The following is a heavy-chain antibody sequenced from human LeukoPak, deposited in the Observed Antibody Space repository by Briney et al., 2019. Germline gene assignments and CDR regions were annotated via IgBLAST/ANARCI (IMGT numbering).Heavy chain of an antibody. D-gene: IGHD7-27*01. CDR1: GYTFTSYY. CDR3: ARDPSGVRFDY. J-gene: IGHJ4*02. V-gene: IGHV1-46*01. CDR2: INPSGGST. Sequence: ASVKVSCKASGYTFTSYYMHWVRQAPGQGLEWMGIINPSGGSTSYAQKFQGRVTMTRDMSTSTVYVELSSLRSEDTAVYYCARDPSGVRFDYWGQGTLVTVSS.